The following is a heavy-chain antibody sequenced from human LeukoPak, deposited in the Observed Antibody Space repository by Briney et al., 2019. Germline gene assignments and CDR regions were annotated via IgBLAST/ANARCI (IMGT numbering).Heavy chain of an antibody. D-gene: IGHD3-22*01. CDR1: GFTFSSYA. CDR3: AKDLGDDSSGYYYFDY. V-gene: IGHV3-23*01. Sequence: GGSLRLSCAASGFTFSSYAMSWVRQAPGKGLEWVSAISGSGGSTYYADSVKGRFTISRDNSKSTLYLQMNSLRAEDTAVYYCAKDLGDDSSGYYYFDYWGQGTLVTVSS. J-gene: IGHJ4*02. CDR2: ISGSGGST.